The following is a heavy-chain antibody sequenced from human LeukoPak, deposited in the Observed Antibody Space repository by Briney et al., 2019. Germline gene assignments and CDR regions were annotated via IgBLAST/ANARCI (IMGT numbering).Heavy chain of an antibody. Sequence: PSETLSLTCTVSGGSISSYYWSWIRQPPGKGLEWIGYIYYSGSTNYNPSLKSRVTISVDTSKNQFSLKLSSVTAADTAVYYCARGSSHYGSGTPLSYWGQGTLVTVSS. CDR3: ARGSSHYGSGTPLSY. J-gene: IGHJ4*02. CDR2: IYYSGST. D-gene: IGHD3-10*01. V-gene: IGHV4-59*12. CDR1: GGSISSYY.